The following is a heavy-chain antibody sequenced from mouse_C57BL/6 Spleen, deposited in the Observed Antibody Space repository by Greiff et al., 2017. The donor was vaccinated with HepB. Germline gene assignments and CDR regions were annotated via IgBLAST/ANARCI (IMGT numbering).Heavy chain of an antibody. CDR1: GFSFTSYG. D-gene: IGHD1-1*01. Sequence: VKLMESGPGLVQPSQSLSITCTVSGFSFTSYGVHWVRQSPGKGLEWLGVIWRGGSTDYNAAFMSRLSITKDNSKSQVFFKMNSLQADDTAIYYCAKIYYYGSSPAMDYWGQGTSVTVSS. CDR2: IWRGGST. CDR3: AKIYYYGSSPAMDY. J-gene: IGHJ4*01. V-gene: IGHV2-5*01.